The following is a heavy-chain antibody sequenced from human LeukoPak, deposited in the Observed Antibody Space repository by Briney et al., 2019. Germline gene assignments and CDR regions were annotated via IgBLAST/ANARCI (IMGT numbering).Heavy chain of an antibody. CDR1: GYSISSGYF. Sequence: SETLSLTCTVSGYSISSGYFWGWIRQPPGKGLEWIGTIYNSGSTYYNASLESRVTISVDTSKDQFSLKLSSVTAADTAVYYCARAYSSSWYFNWFDPWGQGTLVTVSS. D-gene: IGHD6-13*01. J-gene: IGHJ5*02. CDR3: ARAYSSSWYFNWFDP. CDR2: IYNSGST. V-gene: IGHV4-38-2*02.